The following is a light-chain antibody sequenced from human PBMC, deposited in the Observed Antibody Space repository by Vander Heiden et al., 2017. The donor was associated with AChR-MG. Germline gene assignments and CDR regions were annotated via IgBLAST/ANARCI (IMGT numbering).Light chain of an antibody. J-gene: IGKJ4*01. CDR2: KTS. Sequence: DIQMTQSPSTLSASVGDRVTITCRASQNIGSWLAWYQQKPGKAPNLLIYKTSTLESGVPSRFSGSESGAEFTLTISSLQPDDVATYYCQVENSHSFTFGGRTKVDIK. V-gene: IGKV1-5*03. CDR1: QNIGSW. CDR3: QVENSHSFT.